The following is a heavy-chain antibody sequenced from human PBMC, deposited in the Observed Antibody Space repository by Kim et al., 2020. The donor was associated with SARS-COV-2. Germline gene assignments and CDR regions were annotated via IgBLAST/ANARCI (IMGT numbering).Heavy chain of an antibody. V-gene: IGHV3-30-3*01. CDR1: GFTFSSYA. D-gene: IGHD6-13*01. Sequence: GGSLGLSCAASGFTFSSYAMHWVRQAPGKGLEWVAVISYDGSNKYYADSVKGRFTISRDNSKNTLYLQMNSLRAEDTAVYYCAKEAAKRTHFDYWGQGTL. J-gene: IGHJ4*02. CDR2: ISYDGSNK. CDR3: AKEAAKRTHFDY.